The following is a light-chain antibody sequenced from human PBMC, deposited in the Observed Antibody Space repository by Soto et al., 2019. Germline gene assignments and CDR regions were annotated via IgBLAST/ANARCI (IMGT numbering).Light chain of an antibody. CDR3: QRRSSWPLT. V-gene: IGKV3-11*01. CDR2: DAS. J-gene: IGKJ4*01. Sequence: EIVLTQSPATLSLSPGERGTLSCRASQSISTYLAWYQQKPGQAPRLLIYDASNRATGIPVRYSGSGSGTDFTLTISSLEPEDFAVYYCQRRSSWPLTFGGGTKVEI. CDR1: QSISTY.